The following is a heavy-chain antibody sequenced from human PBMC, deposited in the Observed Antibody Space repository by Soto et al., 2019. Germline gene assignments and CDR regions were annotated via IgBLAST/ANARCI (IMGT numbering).Heavy chain of an antibody. V-gene: IGHV4-30-4*01. CDR3: ATSSYYDILTGYDRDY. CDR2: IYYSGST. Sequence: SETLSLTCTVSGGSISSGDYYWSWIRQPPGKGLEWIGYIYYSGSTYYNPSLKSRVTISVDTSKNQFSLKLSSVTAADTAVYYCATSSYYDILTGYDRDYWGQGTLVTVS. J-gene: IGHJ4*02. D-gene: IGHD3-9*01. CDR1: GGSISSGDYY.